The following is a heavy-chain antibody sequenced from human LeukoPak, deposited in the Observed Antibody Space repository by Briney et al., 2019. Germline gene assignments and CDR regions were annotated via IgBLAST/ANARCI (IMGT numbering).Heavy chain of an antibody. CDR3: AKEDGSWSSGYYLDY. J-gene: IGHJ4*02. D-gene: IGHD3-22*01. CDR2: INSDGSST. Sequence: GGSLRLSCAASGFTVSSYWMHWVRQAPGKGLVWVSRINSDGSSTSYADSVKGRFTISRDNAKNTLYLQMNSLRAEDTAVYYCAKEDGSWSSGYYLDYWGQGTLVTVSS. V-gene: IGHV3-74*01. CDR1: GFTVSSYW.